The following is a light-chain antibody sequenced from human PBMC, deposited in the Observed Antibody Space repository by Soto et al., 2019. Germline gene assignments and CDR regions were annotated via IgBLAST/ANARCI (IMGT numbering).Light chain of an antibody. CDR1: QSINRW. CDR2: EAS. J-gene: IGKJ4*01. V-gene: IGKV1-5*03. CDR3: QQYESYPLT. Sequence: DIQMTQSPSTLSASVGDRVTITCRASQSINRWLAWYQQKPGKAPNLLIYEASSLDSGVPSRFSGSGSGAESTLTSSSLQPDDFATYYCQQYESYPLTFGGGTRVEIK.